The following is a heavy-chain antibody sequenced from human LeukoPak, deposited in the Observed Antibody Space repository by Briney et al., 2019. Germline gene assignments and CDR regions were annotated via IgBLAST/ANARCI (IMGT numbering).Heavy chain of an antibody. CDR2: INPSGGST. CDR1: GCTFTIYY. D-gene: IGHD3-22*01. CDR3: ARSHSYYYDSSGYYSDY. V-gene: IGHV1-46*01. J-gene: IGHJ4*02. Sequence: ASVKVSCRTSGCTFTIYYMHWLRQAPGQGLEWMGIINPSGGSTSYAQKFQGRVTMTRDTSTSTVYMELSSLRSEDTAVYYCARSHSYYYDSSGYYSDYWGQGTLVTVSS.